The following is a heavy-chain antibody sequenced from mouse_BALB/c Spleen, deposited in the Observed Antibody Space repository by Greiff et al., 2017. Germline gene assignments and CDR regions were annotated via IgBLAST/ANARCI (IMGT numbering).Heavy chain of an antibody. Sequence: QVQLKQSGAELAKPGASVKMSCKASGYTFTSYWMHWVKQRPGQGLEWIGYINPSTGYTEYNQKFKDKATLTADKSSSTAYMQLSSLTSEDSAVYYCARLGGGFDYWGQGTTLTVSS. CDR2: INPSTGYT. V-gene: IGHV1-7*01. CDR1: GYTFTSYW. J-gene: IGHJ2*01. CDR3: ARLGGGFDY. D-gene: IGHD4-1*01.